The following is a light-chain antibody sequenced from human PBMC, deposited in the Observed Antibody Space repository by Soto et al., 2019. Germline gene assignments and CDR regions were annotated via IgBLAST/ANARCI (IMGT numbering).Light chain of an antibody. V-gene: IGKV2-28*01. J-gene: IGKJ5*01. CDR2: LGS. Sequence: IVMTQSPLSLTVTPGEPASISFRSSRNLLKANGYTYFHWYLQKPGQSPHLLIYLGSNRASGVPDRFSGSGSGTDFTLKVSRVESEDVGVYFCMQALQTPITFGQGTRLAIK. CDR3: MQALQTPIT. CDR1: RNLLKANGYTY.